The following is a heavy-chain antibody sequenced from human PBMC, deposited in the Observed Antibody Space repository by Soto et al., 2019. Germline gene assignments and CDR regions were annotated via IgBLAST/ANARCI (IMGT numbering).Heavy chain of an antibody. CDR3: AREVVFGSPLWLDP. CDR2: MNTNVNAT. V-gene: IGHV1-8*01. CDR1: GFVFTSND. Sequence: QVQLVQSGAEVKRPGDSVKVSCKASGFVFTSNDINWVRQAPGQGLQWMGWMNTNVNATDSPQEFKGRVVMTWNTSISKAYLEVRSLRLDDTAVYYCAREVVFGSPLWLDPWDKGTLVVVS. J-gene: IGHJ5*02. D-gene: IGHD2-8*02.